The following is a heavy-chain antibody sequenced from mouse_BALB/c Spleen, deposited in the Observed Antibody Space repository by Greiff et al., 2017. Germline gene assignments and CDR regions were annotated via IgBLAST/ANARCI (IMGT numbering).Heavy chain of an antibody. CDR3: ARGAVPYAMDY. V-gene: IGHV14-1*02. J-gene: IGHJ4*01. CDR2: IDPENGNT. CDR1: GFNIKDYY. Sequence: VQLQQSGAELVRPGALVKLSCKASGFNIKDYYMHWVKQRPEQGLEWIGWIDPENGNTIYDPKFQGKASITADTSSNTAYLQLSSLTSEDTAVYYCARGAVPYAMDYWGQGTSVTVSS.